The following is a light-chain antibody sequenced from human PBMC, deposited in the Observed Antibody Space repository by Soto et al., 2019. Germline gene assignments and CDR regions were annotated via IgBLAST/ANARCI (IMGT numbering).Light chain of an antibody. CDR1: QSVNIN. V-gene: IGKV3D-15*01. CDR2: GAS. Sequence: EIAMTQTPVTLSASPGERVTLSCRASQSVNINLAWYQQRPGQAPRVLIYGASNGASGLPDRFSGSGSGTDFTLPISSLEPDDFALYYCQQYKDWPPLTFGGGTRVEIK. J-gene: IGKJ4*01. CDR3: QQYKDWPPLT.